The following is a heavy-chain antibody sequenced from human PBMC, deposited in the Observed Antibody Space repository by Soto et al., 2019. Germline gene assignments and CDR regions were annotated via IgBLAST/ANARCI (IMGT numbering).Heavy chain of an antibody. J-gene: IGHJ4*02. Sequence: EVQLVETGGGLIQPGGALRLSCAASGFSVSNNYMNWVRQAPGKGLEWVSVIYTGGDTYYSNSVKGRFTISRDNSKNTLYLQMNSLRDEDTGVYYCAREAGAHGVANWGQGTLVTVSS. D-gene: IGHD2-8*01. CDR2: IYTGGDT. V-gene: IGHV3-53*02. CDR3: AREAGAHGVAN. CDR1: GFSVSNNY.